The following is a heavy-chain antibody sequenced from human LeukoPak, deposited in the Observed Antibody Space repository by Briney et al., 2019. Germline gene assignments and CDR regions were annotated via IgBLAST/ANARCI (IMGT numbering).Heavy chain of an antibody. J-gene: IGHJ4*02. V-gene: IGHV3-30*18. Sequence: GGSLRLSCAASGFTFSSYWMSWVRQAPGKGLEWVAVISYDGSNKYYADSVKGRFTISRDNSKNTLYLQMNSLRAEDTAVYYCAKADPISSGFDYWGQGTLVTVSS. CDR2: ISYDGSNK. D-gene: IGHD3-22*01. CDR3: AKADPISSGFDY. CDR1: GFTFSSYW.